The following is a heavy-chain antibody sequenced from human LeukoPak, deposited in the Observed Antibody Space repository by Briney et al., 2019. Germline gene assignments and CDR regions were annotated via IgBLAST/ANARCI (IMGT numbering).Heavy chain of an antibody. J-gene: IGHJ4*02. V-gene: IGHV3-53*01. D-gene: IGHD4-23*01. CDR3: AAGGPFDY. CDR1: GFXVSSNC. CDR2: IDSGGRT. Sequence: GGSLRLSCAVSGFXVSSNCMSWVRQAPGKGLEWVSVIDSGGRTDYADSGKGRFTISRDNSKNTLYLQMNSLRAEDTAVYYCAAGGPFDYWGQGTLVTVSS.